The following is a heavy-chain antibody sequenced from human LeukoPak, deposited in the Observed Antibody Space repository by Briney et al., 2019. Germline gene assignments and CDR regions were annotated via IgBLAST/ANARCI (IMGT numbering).Heavy chain of an antibody. CDR1: GFTSSSYG. V-gene: IGHV3-33*01. CDR3: ARTYSSSSAVVRFDP. D-gene: IGHD6-13*01. CDR2: IWYDGSNK. Sequence: PGGSLRLSCAASGFTSSSYGMHWVRQAPGKGLEWVAVIWYDGSNKYYADSVKGRFTISRDNSKNTLYLQMNSLRAEDTAVYCCARTYSSSSAVVRFDPWGQGTLVTVSS. J-gene: IGHJ5*02.